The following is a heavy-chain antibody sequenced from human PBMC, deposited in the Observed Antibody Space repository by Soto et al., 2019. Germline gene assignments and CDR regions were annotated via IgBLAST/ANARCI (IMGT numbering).Heavy chain of an antibody. D-gene: IGHD5-12*01. Sequence: ASVKVSCKASGGTFSSYAISWVRQAPGQGLEWMGIINPSGGSTSYAQKFQGRVTMTRDTSTSTVYMELSSLRSEDTAVYYCASISGYDSPGAFDIWGQGTMVTVSS. J-gene: IGHJ3*02. V-gene: IGHV1-46*03. CDR3: ASISGYDSPGAFDI. CDR2: INPSGGST. CDR1: GGTFSSYA.